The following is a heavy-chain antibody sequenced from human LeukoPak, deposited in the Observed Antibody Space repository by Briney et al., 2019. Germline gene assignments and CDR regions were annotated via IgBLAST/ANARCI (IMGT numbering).Heavy chain of an antibody. Sequence: SQSLSPTCTVSGRSISTGGSYCGWIRQHPGKGLEWIRYIYYSGSTYYNPSLKSRVTISVDTSKNQFSLKLSSVTAADTAVYYCARGTAYFDYWGQGTLVTVSS. CDR3: ARGTAYFDY. CDR1: GRSISTGGSY. V-gene: IGHV4-31*03. CDR2: IYYSGST. J-gene: IGHJ4*02. D-gene: IGHD2-2*01.